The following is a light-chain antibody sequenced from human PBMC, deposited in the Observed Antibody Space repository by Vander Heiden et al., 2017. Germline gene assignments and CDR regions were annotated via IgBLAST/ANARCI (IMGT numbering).Light chain of an antibody. CDR2: AAS. CDR1: QSISIY. J-gene: IGKJ2*01. V-gene: IGKV1-39*01. CDR3: QQSYRTPYT. Sequence: DIQITQSPSSLSASVGDKVTITCRASQSISIYLNWYQQRPGKAPELLISAASSLHSGVASRFSGSGSGTVFTLIISSLQPDDFATYYCQQSYRTPYTLGQGTNLEI.